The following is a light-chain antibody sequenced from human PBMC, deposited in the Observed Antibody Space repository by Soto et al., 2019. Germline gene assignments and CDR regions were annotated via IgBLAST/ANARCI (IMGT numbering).Light chain of an antibody. CDR2: DVN. Sequence: QSVLTQPASVSGSPGQSITISCTGTSSDVGGYNFVSWYQQHPGKVPKLMIFDVNSRPSGISDRFSGSMPGNTASLTISGLQAEDEGDYYCCPSKSSSTQVFGSGTKVTVL. CDR1: SSDVGGYNF. J-gene: IGLJ6*01. CDR3: CPSKSSSTQV. V-gene: IGLV2-14*03.